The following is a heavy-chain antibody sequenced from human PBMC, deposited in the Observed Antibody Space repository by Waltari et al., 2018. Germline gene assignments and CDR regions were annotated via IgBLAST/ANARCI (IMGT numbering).Heavy chain of an antibody. CDR3: ARPGRVGGGSLMGLDY. D-gene: IGHD2-15*01. J-gene: IGHJ4*02. V-gene: IGHV4-39*01. CDR2: FIYNGNT. CDR1: GGSISSTSYY. Sequence: QLQLQESGPGLVKPSETLSLICYISGGSISSTSYYWGWIALTPGKGLEWIGSFIYNGNTYYNPSLKSRISFFVDTSKNQFLLQLRSVTAADTAMYYCARPGRVGGGSLMGLDYWGQGTLVTVSS.